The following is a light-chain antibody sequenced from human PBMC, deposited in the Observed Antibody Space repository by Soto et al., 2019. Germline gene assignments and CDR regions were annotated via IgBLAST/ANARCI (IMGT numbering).Light chain of an antibody. CDR1: QGISSY. Sequence: DIQLTQSPSFLSASVGDRVTIACRARQGISSYLAWYQQKPGKAPKLLIYAASTLQSGVPSRFSGSRSGTEFTLTISSLQPEDFATYYCEQLNSYPFAFGGGTKVEIK. J-gene: IGKJ4*01. CDR3: EQLNSYPFA. V-gene: IGKV1-9*01. CDR2: AAS.